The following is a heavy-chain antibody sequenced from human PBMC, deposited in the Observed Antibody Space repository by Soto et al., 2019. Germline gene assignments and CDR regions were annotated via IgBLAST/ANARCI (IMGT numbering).Heavy chain of an antibody. CDR3: TTLGPS. J-gene: IGHJ5*02. CDR2: IKSKTDGETT. V-gene: IGHV3-15*07. CDR1: GFRFSSAW. Sequence: PGGSLRLSCAASGFRFSSAWMNWARQAPGKGLEWVGHIKSKTDGETTDYAASVKGRFTISRDDSENMLYLQMNSLEIEDTAMYYCTTLGPSWGQGTQVTVSS.